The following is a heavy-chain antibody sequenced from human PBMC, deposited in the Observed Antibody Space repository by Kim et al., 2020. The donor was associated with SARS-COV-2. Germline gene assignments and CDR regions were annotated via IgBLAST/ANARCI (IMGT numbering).Heavy chain of an antibody. CDR2: IDCGNGNT. CDR3: LGCFYFDY. J-gene: IGHJ4*02. CDR1: GHFFTRYI. V-gene: IGHV1-3*01. D-gene: IGHD7-27*01. Sequence: ASVKVSCKTSGHFFTRYIIHWVRQAPGQGLEWMGGIDCGNGNTIYSQKFQGRVTFTTDTSASTAYMELSFLRSEDSAVYYCLGCFYFDYWVQGTLVTVSS.